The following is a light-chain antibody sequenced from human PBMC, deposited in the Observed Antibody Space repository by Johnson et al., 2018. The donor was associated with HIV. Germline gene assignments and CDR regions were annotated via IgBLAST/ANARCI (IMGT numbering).Light chain of an antibody. CDR1: ISNIESYF. CDR3: GIWDASLSPLYV. J-gene: IGLJ1*01. CDR2: EDN. Sequence: QSVLTQPPSVSAAPGQRVNISCSGNISNIESYFVSWYQQLPGAAPTLLIYEDNKRPPGIPDRFSGSKSGATATLGITGLQTGDEAEYYCGIWDASLSPLYVFGSGTTITV. V-gene: IGLV1-51*02.